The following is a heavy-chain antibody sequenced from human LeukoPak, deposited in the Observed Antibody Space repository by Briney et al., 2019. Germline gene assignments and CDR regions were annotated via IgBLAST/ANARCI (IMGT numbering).Heavy chain of an antibody. CDR1: GYTFTGYY. Sequence: ASVKVSCKASGYTFTGYYMHWVRQPPAQGLQWMGWINPNSGGTNYAQKFQGRVTMTRDTSTSTAYMELSRLRSDDTAVYYCAKADSIVVVPAALQGNFDYWGQGTLVTVSS. CDR3: AKADSIVVVPAALQGNFDY. J-gene: IGHJ4*02. V-gene: IGHV1-2*02. D-gene: IGHD2-2*01. CDR2: INPNSGGT.